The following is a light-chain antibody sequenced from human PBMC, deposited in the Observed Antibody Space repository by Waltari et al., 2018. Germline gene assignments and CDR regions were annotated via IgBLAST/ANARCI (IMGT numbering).Light chain of an antibody. CDR2: GAS. CDR1: ESVGSA. CDR3: QQYNYWRT. V-gene: IGKV3-15*01. J-gene: IGKJ1*01. Sequence: EIVMTQSPDPLSVSPRDSATLSCRASESVGSALAGYQQRPGQPPRLLIYGASTRATGIPARFSGSGSGTEFTLTISSLQSEDFAVYYCQQYNYWRTFGQGTKVEIK.